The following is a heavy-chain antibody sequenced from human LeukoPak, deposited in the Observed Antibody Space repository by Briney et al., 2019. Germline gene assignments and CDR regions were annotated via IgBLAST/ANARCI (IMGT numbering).Heavy chain of an antibody. Sequence: ASVKVSCKASGYTFTSYDINWVRQATGQGLEWMGWMNPNSGNTGYAQKFQGRVTITRNTSISTAYMELSSLRSEDTAVYYCARGKGHITIFGPYFDYWGQGTLVTVSS. D-gene: IGHD3-3*01. CDR3: ARGKGHITIFGPYFDY. CDR2: MNPNSGNT. V-gene: IGHV1-8*03. CDR1: GYTFTSYD. J-gene: IGHJ4*02.